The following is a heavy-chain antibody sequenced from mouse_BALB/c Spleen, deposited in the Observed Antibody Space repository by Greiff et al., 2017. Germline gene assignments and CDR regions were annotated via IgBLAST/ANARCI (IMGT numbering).Heavy chain of an antibody. CDR1: GFSLTSYG. V-gene: IGHV2-2*01. Sequence: VKLMESGPGLVQPSQSLSMTCTASGFSLTSYGVHWVRQSPGQGLEWLGVIWSGGSTDYNAAFISRLSITTDNSKTQVFCKMNSRQADDTAVYYCARYCYGDAMDYWGQGTSVTVSS. D-gene: IGHD1-1*01. J-gene: IGHJ4*01. CDR2: IWSGGST. CDR3: ARYCYGDAMDY.